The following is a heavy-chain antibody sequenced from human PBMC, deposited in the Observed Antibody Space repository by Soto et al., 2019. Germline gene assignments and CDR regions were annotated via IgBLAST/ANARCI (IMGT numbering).Heavy chain of an antibody. Sequence: QVQLQESGPGLVKPSGTLSLTCAVSGVSISSHDWWTWVRQPPGKGLEWIGESHQSGNTNYNSSLGSRVTISVDTSKNQFSLKLTSVTVADTAGYYCAARDSSRFYWGQGTLVTVSS. V-gene: IGHV4-4*02. CDR2: SHQSGNT. D-gene: IGHD6-13*01. CDR3: AARDSSRFY. CDR1: GVSISSHDW. J-gene: IGHJ4*02.